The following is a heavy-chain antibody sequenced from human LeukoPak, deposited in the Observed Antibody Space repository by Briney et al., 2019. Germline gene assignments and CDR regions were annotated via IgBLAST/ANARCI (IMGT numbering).Heavy chain of an antibody. CDR3: AKGRGQLYNFDY. CDR1: GFTFSSYA. CDR2: ITSGGGTT. V-gene: IGHV3-23*01. J-gene: IGHJ4*02. D-gene: IGHD1-1*01. Sequence: GGSLRLSCAASGFTFSSYAMTWVRRAPGKGLEWISTITSGGGTTYSADSVKGRFTISRDNSKNTLYLQMNSLRAEDTAVYYCAKGRGQLYNFDYWGQGALVTVSS.